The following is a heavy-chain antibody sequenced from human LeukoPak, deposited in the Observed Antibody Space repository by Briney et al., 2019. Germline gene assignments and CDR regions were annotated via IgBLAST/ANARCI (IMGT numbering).Heavy chain of an antibody. Sequence: SETLSLTCTVSGDSISSGGYFRTWIRQPAGEGLEWIGRMYTDGGLSYNPSLKSRVAISMDTSKNQFSLKLTSVSAADTAVYYCARDRGFTVARGVPSWFDPWGQGTLVTVSS. CDR1: GDSISSGGYF. CDR3: ARDRGFTVARGVPSWFDP. D-gene: IGHD3-10*01. CDR2: MYTDGGL. V-gene: IGHV4-61*02. J-gene: IGHJ5*02.